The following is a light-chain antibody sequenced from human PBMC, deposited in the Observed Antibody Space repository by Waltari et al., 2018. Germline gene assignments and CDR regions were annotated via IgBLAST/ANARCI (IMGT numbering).Light chain of an antibody. V-gene: IGLV2-11*01. CDR1: SSDVGGYNY. CDR2: DVS. J-gene: IGLJ2*01. Sequence: QSALTQPRSVSGPPGQSVTISCTGTSSDVGGYNYVPWYQQHPGKAPKLMIYDVSTRPSGVPDRFSGSKSGNTASLTISGLQAEDEADYYCCSYAGSYTLVFGGGTKLTVL. CDR3: CSYAGSYTLV.